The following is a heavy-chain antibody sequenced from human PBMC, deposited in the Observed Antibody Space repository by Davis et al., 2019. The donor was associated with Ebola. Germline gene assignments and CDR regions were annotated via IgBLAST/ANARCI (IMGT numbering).Heavy chain of an antibody. CDR1: GGTFSSYT. V-gene: IGHV1-69*02. J-gene: IGHJ6*02. CDR3: AEIYWVRYGMDV. Sequence: AASVKVSCKASGGTFSSYTISWVRQAPGQGLEWMGRIIPILGIANYAQKFQGRVTITADKSTSTAYMELSSLRSEDTAVYYCAEIYWVRYGMDVWGQGTTVTVSS. D-gene: IGHD2-8*02. CDR2: IIPILGIA.